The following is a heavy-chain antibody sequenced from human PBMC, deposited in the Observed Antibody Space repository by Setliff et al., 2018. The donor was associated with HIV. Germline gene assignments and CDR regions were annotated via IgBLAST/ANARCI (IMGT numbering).Heavy chain of an antibody. D-gene: IGHD3-10*01. CDR3: ARDQKYGSGSYYKSGTFDY. J-gene: IGHJ4*02. Sequence: ASVKVSCKASGYSFTYYAVHWVRQAPGQRLGWMGWINAGNGVTRYAEKFQGRVTFTRDTSASTAYMELSSLRSADTAVYYCARDQKYGSGSYYKSGTFDYWGQGALVTVSS. CDR2: INAGNGVT. CDR1: GYSFTYYA. V-gene: IGHV1-3*01.